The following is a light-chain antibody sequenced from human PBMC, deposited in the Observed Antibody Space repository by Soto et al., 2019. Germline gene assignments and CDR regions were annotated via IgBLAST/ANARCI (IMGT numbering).Light chain of an antibody. CDR2: DAS. Sequence: DIQMTQSPSTLSACVGDRVTITCRASQSISSWLAWYQQKPGKAPKLLIYDASSLESGVPSRFSGSGSGTEFTLTISSLQPDDFATYYCQQYNSYPITFGQGTRLEI. V-gene: IGKV1-5*01. J-gene: IGKJ5*01. CDR3: QQYNSYPIT. CDR1: QSISSW.